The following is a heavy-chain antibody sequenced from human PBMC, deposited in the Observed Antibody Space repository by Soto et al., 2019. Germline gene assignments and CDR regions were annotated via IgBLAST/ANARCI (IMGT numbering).Heavy chain of an antibody. D-gene: IGHD3-3*01. CDR3: AKVFYYDFWSGSPGMDF. CDR1: GFTFSSYA. V-gene: IGHV3-23*01. CDR2: ISGSGGST. J-gene: IGHJ6*02. Sequence: GGSLRLSCAASGFTFSSYAMSWVRQAPGKGLEWVSAISGSGGSTYYADSVKGRFTISRDNSKNTLYLQMNSLRAEDTAVYYCAKVFYYDFWSGSPGMDFWGQGTTVTVSS.